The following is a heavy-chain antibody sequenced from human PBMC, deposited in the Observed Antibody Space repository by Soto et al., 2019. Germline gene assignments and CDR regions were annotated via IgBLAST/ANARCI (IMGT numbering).Heavy chain of an antibody. V-gene: IGHV4-39*07. CDR3: ARERNWFDP. CDR2: IYYSGST. CDR1: GGSISSSSYY. J-gene: IGHJ5*02. Sequence: SETLSLTCTVSGGSISSSSYYWGWIRQPPGKGLEWIGSIYYSGSTYYNPSLKSRVTISVDTSKNQFSLKLSSVTAADTAVYYCARERNWFDPWGQGTLVTVSS.